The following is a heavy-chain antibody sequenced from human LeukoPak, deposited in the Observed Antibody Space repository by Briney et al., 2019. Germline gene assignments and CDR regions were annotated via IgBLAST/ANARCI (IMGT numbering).Heavy chain of an antibody. Sequence: GGSLRLSCAASGFTFSDYYMSWIRQAPGKGLEWVSYISSSGSTIYYADSVKGRFTISRDNAKNSLYLQMNSLRAEDTAVYYCARATPRHCSGGSCYSHDAFDIWGQGTMVTVSS. CDR3: ARATPRHCSGGSCYSHDAFDI. V-gene: IGHV3-11*04. J-gene: IGHJ3*02. CDR1: GFTFSDYY. CDR2: ISSSGSTI. D-gene: IGHD2-15*01.